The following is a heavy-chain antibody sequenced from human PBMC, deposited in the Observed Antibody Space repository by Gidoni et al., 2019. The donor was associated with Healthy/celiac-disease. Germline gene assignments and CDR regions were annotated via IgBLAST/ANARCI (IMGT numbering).Heavy chain of an antibody. D-gene: IGHD1-26*01. CDR1: GYPFTGYY. CDR3: ATSRTVGETFDY. J-gene: IGHJ4*02. CDR2: INPNSGGT. V-gene: IGHV1-2*02. Sequence: QVQLVQSGAEVKKPRASVKVYCKASGYPFTGYYMHWVRQAPGQGLEWMGWINPNSGGTNYAQKFQGRVTMTRDTSISTAYMELSRLRSDDTAVYYCATSRTVGETFDYWGQGTLVTVSS.